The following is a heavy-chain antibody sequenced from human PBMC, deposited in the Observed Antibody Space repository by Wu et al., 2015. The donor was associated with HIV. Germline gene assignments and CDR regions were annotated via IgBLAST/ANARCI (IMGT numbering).Heavy chain of an antibody. CDR3: ARGRYFDWLSNYYYYYGMDV. CDR1: GGTFSSYA. D-gene: IGHD3-9*01. J-gene: IGHJ6*02. V-gene: IGHV1-69*05. Sequence: QVQLVQSGAEVKKPGSSVKVSCKASGGTFSSYAISWVRQAPGQGLEWMGGIIPIFGTANYAQKFQGRVTITTDESTSTAYMELSSLRSEDTAVYYCARGRYFDWLSNYYYYYGMDVWGQGTTVTVSS. CDR2: IIPIFGTA.